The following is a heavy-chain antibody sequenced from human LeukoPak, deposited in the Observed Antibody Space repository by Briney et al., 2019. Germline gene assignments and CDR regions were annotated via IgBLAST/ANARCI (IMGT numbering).Heavy chain of an antibody. CDR2: IYPGDSDT. D-gene: IGHD6-6*01. Sequence: PGESLKISCKGSGYSFTSYWIGWVRQMPGKGLEWMGIIYPGDSDTRYSPSFQGQVTISADKSISTAYLQWSSLKASDTAMYYCARHWSSSSHLSILPNRPQYYYGMDVWGQGTTVTVSS. V-gene: IGHV5-51*01. CDR1: GYSFTSYW. J-gene: IGHJ6*02. CDR3: ARHWSSSSHLSILPNRPQYYYGMDV.